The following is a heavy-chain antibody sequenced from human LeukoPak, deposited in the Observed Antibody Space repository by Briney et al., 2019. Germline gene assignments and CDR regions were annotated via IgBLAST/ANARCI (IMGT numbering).Heavy chain of an antibody. CDR1: GVSFSGYY. D-gene: IGHD3-16*02. V-gene: IGHV4-34*01. CDR3: ARTQVYVWGSYRYIANWFDP. J-gene: IGHJ5*02. CDR2: IHHSGNT. Sequence: PSETLSLTCAVYGVSFSGYYWSWIRQPPGKGLEWIGEIHHSGNTNYNPSLKSRVTISVDTSKTQFSLKLSSVTAADRAVYYCARTQVYVWGSYRYIANWFDPWGQGTLVTVSS.